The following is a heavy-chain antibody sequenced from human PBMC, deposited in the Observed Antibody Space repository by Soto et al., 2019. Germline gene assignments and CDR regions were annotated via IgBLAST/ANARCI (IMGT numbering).Heavy chain of an antibody. J-gene: IGHJ3*02. D-gene: IGHD2-15*01. Sequence: EVQLVESGGGLVKPGGSLRLSCAASGFTFSSYSMNWVRQAPGKGLEWVSSISSSSSYIYYADSVKGRFTISRDNAKNSLYLQMNSLRAEDSAVYYCAREGGCSRGSCYLSDAFDIWGQGTMVTVSS. CDR3: AREGGCSRGSCYLSDAFDI. CDR2: ISSSSSYI. CDR1: GFTFSSYS. V-gene: IGHV3-21*01.